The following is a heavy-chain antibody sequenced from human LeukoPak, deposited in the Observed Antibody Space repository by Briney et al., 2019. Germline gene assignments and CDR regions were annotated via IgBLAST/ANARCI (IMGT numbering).Heavy chain of an antibody. Sequence: SQTLSLTCAISGGSVSSNSAAWNWIRQSPSRGLEWLGRTYYRSKWYNDYAVSVKSRITINPDTSKNQFSLQLNSVTPEDTAVYYCARENGVSGWYADYFDYWGQGTLVTVSS. J-gene: IGHJ4*02. CDR3: ARENGVSGWYADYFDY. V-gene: IGHV6-1*01. CDR1: GGSVSSNSAA. D-gene: IGHD6-19*01. CDR2: TYYRSKWYN.